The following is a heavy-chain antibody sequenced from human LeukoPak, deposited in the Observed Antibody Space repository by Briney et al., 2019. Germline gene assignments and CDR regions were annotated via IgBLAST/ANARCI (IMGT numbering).Heavy chain of an antibody. J-gene: IGHJ5*02. CDR2: INPNSGGT. D-gene: IGHD3-3*01. Sequence: ASVKVSCKASGYTFTGYYMHWVRQAPGQGLEWMGWINPNSGGTNYAQKFQGRVTMTRDKSISTAYMELSRLRSDDTAVYYCARGWTIFGVVIQNWFDPWGQGTLVTVSS. V-gene: IGHV1-2*02. CDR3: ARGWTIFGVVIQNWFDP. CDR1: GYTFTGYY.